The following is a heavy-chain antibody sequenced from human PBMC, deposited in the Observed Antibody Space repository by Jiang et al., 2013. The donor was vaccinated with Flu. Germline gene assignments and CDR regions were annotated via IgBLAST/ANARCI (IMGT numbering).Heavy chain of an antibody. D-gene: IGHD4-11*01. CDR2: MYNSGNT. CDR1: GGSISSGSYY. Sequence: GPGLVKPSQTLSLTCTVSGGSISSGSYYWTWIRQPAGRGLEWIGRMYNSGNTEYNPSLKSRVTVSVDTSKNQFSLQLRSVTATDTAMYYCARSKRTDGLDIWGQGTMVTVSS. V-gene: IGHV4-61*02. J-gene: IGHJ3*02. CDR3: ARSKRTDGLDI.